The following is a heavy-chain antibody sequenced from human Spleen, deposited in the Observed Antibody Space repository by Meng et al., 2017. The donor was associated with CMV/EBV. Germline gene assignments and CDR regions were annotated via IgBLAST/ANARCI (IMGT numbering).Heavy chain of an antibody. Sequence: ASVKVSCKASEYTFTAFYMHWVRQAPGHGLEWMGWMSPNSGGTNFAQKFQGRVTMTRDTSISTAHMELNRLTFDDTAMYYCASRISYYDLWSGYIVWGQGTQVTVSS. CDR1: EYTFTAFY. V-gene: IGHV1-2*02. CDR2: MSPNSGGT. D-gene: IGHD3-3*01. CDR3: ASRISYYDLWSGYIV. J-gene: IGHJ4*02.